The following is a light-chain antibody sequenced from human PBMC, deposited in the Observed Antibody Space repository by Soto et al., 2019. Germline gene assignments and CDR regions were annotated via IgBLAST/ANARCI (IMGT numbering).Light chain of an antibody. CDR3: QQRSNWIT. CDR2: DTS. Sequence: EIVMTQSPATLFVSSGEGATLSRRARPGIGDTLAWYQQKPGQTPRLLIYDTSIRATGVPARFSGSRSGAEFTLTISSLEPEDFAVYYCQQRSNWITFGQGTRLEIK. J-gene: IGKJ5*01. V-gene: IGKV3D-11*01. CDR1: PGIGDT.